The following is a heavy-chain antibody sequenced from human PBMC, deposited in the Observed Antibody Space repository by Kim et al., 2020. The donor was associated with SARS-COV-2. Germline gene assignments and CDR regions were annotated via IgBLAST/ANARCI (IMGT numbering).Heavy chain of an antibody. V-gene: IGHV4-34*01. D-gene: IGHD1-7*01. J-gene: IGHJ4*02. Sequence: YTPSLKSRVTISVDTSKNPFSLKLSSVTAADTAVYYCARGGLELRAADYWGQGTLVTVSS. CDR3: ARGGLELRAADY.